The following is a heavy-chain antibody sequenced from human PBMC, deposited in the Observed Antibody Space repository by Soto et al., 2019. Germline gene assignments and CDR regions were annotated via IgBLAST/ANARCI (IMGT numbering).Heavy chain of an antibody. CDR1: GDSISSNNVH. CDR3: ASKFGELLADAFDI. V-gene: IGHV4-39*01. Sequence: SETLSLTCTVSGDSISSNNVHWGWIRQPPGKGLEWIGVIYYSGTTHYNPSLKSRVAISVDMSKNQFSLKLSSVTAADTAVYYCASKFGELLADAFDIWGQGTVVTVSS. D-gene: IGHD3-10*01. J-gene: IGHJ3*02. CDR2: IYYSGTT.